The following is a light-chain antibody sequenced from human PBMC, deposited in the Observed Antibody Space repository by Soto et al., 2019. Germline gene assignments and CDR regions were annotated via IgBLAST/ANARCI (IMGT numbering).Light chain of an antibody. Sequence: QSVLTQPASVSGSPGQSITISCTGTSSDVGSYNLVSWYQQHPGKAPKLMIYEGSKRPSGVSNRFSGSKSGNTASLTISGFQAEDEADYYCCSYAGSSLYVFGTGTKVTVL. CDR2: EGS. CDR1: SSDVGSYNL. J-gene: IGLJ1*01. CDR3: CSYAGSSLYV. V-gene: IGLV2-23*01.